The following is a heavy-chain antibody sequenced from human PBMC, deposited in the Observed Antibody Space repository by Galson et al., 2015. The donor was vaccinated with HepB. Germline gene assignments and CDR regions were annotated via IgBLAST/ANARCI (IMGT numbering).Heavy chain of an antibody. CDR2: INPSGGST. CDR3: ARDMAHYYDSSGYYRRGGGFDY. Sequence: SVKVSCKASGYTFTSYYIHWVRQAPGQGLEWMGIINPSGGSTSYAQKFQGRVTMTRDTSTSTVYMELSSLRSEDTAVYYCARDMAHYYDSSGYYRRGGGFDYWGQGTLVTVSS. J-gene: IGHJ4*02. D-gene: IGHD3-22*01. V-gene: IGHV1-46*01. CDR1: GYTFTSYY.